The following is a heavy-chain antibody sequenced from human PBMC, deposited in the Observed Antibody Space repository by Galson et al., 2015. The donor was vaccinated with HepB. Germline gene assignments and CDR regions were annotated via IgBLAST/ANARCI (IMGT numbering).Heavy chain of an antibody. J-gene: IGHJ4*02. CDR2: IDWDDDK. V-gene: IGHV2-70*01. Sequence: PALVKPTQTLTLTCTFFGFSLSTSGMCVSWIRQPPGKALEWLALIDWDDDKYYSTSLKTRLTISKDTSKNQVVLTMTNMDPVDTATYYCARISGAPYSGYDSHFDYWGQGTLVTVSS. CDR3: ARISGAPYSGYDSHFDY. D-gene: IGHD5-12*01. CDR1: GFSLSTSGMC.